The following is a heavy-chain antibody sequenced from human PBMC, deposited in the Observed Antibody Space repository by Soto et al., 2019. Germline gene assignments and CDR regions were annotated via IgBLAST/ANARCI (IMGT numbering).Heavy chain of an antibody. Sequence: QVQLVQSGAEVKKPGASVAVSCKASGYTFTGYYLHWVRQAPGQGFEWMGWINPNSGDTDSAQKFQGRVTLTRDTSISTAYMKLSRLRSDDTAIYYCTRGPQQYGDYGEYFHHWGQGTLVTVSS. V-gene: IGHV1-2*02. D-gene: IGHD4-17*01. CDR1: GYTFTGYY. CDR2: INPNSGDT. CDR3: TRGPQQYGDYGEYFHH. J-gene: IGHJ1*01.